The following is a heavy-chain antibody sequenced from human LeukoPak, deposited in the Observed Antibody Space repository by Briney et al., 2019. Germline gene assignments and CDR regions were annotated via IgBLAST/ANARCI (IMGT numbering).Heavy chain of an antibody. CDR1: GFTFSSYA. D-gene: IGHD5-18*01. CDR2: ISYDGRNK. Sequence: PGGSQTLSCAASGFTFSSYAMQWARQARGGGLEWVAVISYDGRNKYYTDSVKGRFTISRDNSKNTPHLQMDSLRAEGTAVYYCARDTAMVTNYCDHG. CDR3: ARDTAMVTNY. V-gene: IGHV3-30*04. J-gene: IGHJ4*03.